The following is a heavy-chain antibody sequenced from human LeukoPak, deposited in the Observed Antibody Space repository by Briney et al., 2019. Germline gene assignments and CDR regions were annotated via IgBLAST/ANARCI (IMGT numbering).Heavy chain of an antibody. J-gene: IGHJ4*02. D-gene: IGHD6-13*01. Sequence: GGSLRLSCAASGFTFSSHAMSWVRQAPGKGLDWVSSISGSGDDSYYADTVQGRFTISRDSSKNTLYLQMNSLRADDTALYFCTRAAPYGTSWHGKNDYWGQGTLVAVSS. V-gene: IGHV3-23*01. CDR1: GFTFSSHA. CDR2: ISGSGDDS. CDR3: TRAAPYGTSWHGKNDY.